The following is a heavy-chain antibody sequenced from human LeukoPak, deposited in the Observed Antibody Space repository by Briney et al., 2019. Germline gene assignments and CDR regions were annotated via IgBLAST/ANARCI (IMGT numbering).Heavy chain of an antibody. CDR1: GGSFSGYY. V-gene: IGHV4-34*01. Sequence: PSETLSLTCAVYGGSFSGYYWSWIRQPPGKGLEWIGEINHSGSTNYNPSLKSRVTISVDTSKNQFSLKLSSVTAADTAVYYCARGYDIEGGQGTLVTVSS. D-gene: IGHD3-9*01. J-gene: IGHJ4*02. CDR3: ARGYDIE. CDR2: INHSGST.